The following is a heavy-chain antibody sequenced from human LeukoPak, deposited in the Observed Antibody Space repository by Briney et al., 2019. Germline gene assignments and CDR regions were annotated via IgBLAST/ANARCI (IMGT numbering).Heavy chain of an antibody. CDR1: GYTFTGYY. CDR3: ARFFVAGTLDDASDI. D-gene: IGHD6-19*01. V-gene: IGHV1-2*06. CDR2: INPNSGGT. Sequence: ASVKVSCKASGYTFTGYYMHWVRQAPGQGLEWMGRINPNSGGTNYAQKFQGRVTMTRDTSISTAYMELSRLRSDDTAVYYCARFFVAGTLDDASDIWGQGTMVTVSS. J-gene: IGHJ3*02.